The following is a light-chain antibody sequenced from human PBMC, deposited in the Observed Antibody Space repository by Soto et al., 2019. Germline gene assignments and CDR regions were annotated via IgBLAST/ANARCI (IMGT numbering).Light chain of an antibody. CDR1: SSDVGSYNL. CDR2: EGS. J-gene: IGLJ1*01. V-gene: IGLV2-23*01. Sequence: QSALTQPASVSGSPGQSITISCTGTSSDVGSYNLVSWYQQHPGKAPKLMIYEGSKRPSGISNSFSGSKSGNTASLTISGLQAEDEADYYCCSYAGSSTPLYVFGTGTKVT. CDR3: CSYAGSSTPLYV.